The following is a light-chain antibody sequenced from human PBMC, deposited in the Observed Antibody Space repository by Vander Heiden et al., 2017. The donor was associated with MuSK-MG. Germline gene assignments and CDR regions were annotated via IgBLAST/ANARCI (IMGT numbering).Light chain of an antibody. CDR3: QQDNNWPGT. J-gene: IGKJ1*01. V-gene: IGKV3-15*01. CDR1: QTVSGN. CDR2: AAS. Sequence: EIVMTQSPATLSVSPGERATLSCRASQTVSGNLAWYQQRPGQVPRLLIYAASTRATGIPGRFSGGGSGAEFTLTISSLQSEDFAIYYCQQDNNWPGTFGQGTKVEIK.